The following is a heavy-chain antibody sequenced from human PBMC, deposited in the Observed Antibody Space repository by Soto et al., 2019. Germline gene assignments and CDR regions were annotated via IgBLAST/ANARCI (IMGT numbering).Heavy chain of an antibody. CDR2: INPSGSFV. D-gene: IGHD3-9*01. J-gene: IGHJ5*02. CDR1: GYTFTNYW. Sequence: GESLKISCKGSGYTFTNYWINWVRQMPGKGLEWMGRINPSGSFVNYSPSFQGHVTISADKSISTASLQWSSLKASDTAMYYCAIQKGDILIGANYFRPWGQGTLVTVSP. CDR3: AIQKGDILIGANYFRP. V-gene: IGHV5-10-1*01.